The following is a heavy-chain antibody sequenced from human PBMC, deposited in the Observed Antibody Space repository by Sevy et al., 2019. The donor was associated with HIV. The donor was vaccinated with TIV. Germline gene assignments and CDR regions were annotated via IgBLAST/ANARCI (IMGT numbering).Heavy chain of an antibody. Sequence: ASVKVSCKASGYTFTGYSMNWVRQAPGQGLEWMGWINTNTGNPTYAQGFTGRFVFSLDTSVSTAYLQISSLKADDTAVYYCARAEVDTAIEGFDYWGQGTLVTVFS. V-gene: IGHV7-4-1*02. CDR1: GYTFTGYS. CDR2: INTNTGNP. CDR3: ARAEVDTAIEGFDY. J-gene: IGHJ4*02. D-gene: IGHD5-18*01.